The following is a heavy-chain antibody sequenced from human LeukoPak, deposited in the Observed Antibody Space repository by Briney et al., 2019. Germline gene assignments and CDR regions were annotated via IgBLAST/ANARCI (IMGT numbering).Heavy chain of an antibody. V-gene: IGHV4-4*07. CDR2: IYPSGTP. CDR1: GGSISGNL. CDR3: ARDVCTGDTCKSGAIFDY. J-gene: IGHJ4*02. D-gene: IGHD2-8*02. Sequence: PSETLSLTCTVSGGSISGNLWSWIRQPAGKGLEWIGRIYPSGTPHYNPSLKSRVTMSVDTSENHFSLRLTSVTAADTAVYYCARDVCTGDTCKSGAIFDYWGQGTLVTVSS.